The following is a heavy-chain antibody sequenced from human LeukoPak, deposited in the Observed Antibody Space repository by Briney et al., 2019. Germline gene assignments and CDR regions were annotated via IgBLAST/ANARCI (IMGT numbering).Heavy chain of an antibody. V-gene: IGHV3-23*01. CDR2: ISGNGDTT. Sequence: GGSLRLSCVASEFIFNNYAMSWVRQAPGKGLEWVSAISGNGDTTYYADSVKGRFTISRVNSKNTLYLQMNSLRAEDTAVYYCAKDKGNPNYYHGSGAFDYWGQGALVTV. J-gene: IGHJ4*02. CDR1: EFIFNNYA. CDR3: AKDKGNPNYYHGSGAFDY. D-gene: IGHD3-22*01.